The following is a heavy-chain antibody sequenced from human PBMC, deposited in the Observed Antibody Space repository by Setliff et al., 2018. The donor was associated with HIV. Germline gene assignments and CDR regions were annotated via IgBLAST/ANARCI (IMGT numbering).Heavy chain of an antibody. V-gene: IGHV1-2*02. CDR3: ARDYFPHSRRNFGSGDYFHF. CDR2: INPNSGDS. J-gene: IGHJ4*02. D-gene: IGHD3-10*01. CDR1: GYTFIDYF. Sequence: ASVKVSCKASGYTFIDYFIHWVRQAPGQGLEWMAYINPNSGDSKTAQKFQGRVTVTRDTSIATAYTELSSLTSGDTAVYHCARDYFPHSRRNFGSGDYFHFWGQGSRVTVSS.